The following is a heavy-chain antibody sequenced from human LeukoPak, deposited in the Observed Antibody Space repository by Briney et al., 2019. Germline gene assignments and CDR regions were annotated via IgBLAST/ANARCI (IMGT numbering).Heavy chain of an antibody. CDR3: AREIRERQLVSEDDWFDP. J-gene: IGHJ5*02. CDR1: GFTFSSYG. V-gene: IGHV3-30*02. Sequence: GGSLRLSCAASGFTFSSYGMHWVRQAPGKGLEWVAFIRYDGSNKYYADSVKGRFTISRDSAKNSLYLQMNSLRAEDTAVYYCAREIRERQLVSEDDWFDPWGQGTLVTVSS. D-gene: IGHD6-6*01. CDR2: IRYDGSNK.